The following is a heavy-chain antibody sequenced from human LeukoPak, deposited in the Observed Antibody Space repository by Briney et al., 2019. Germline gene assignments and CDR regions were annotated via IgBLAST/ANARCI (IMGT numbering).Heavy chain of an antibody. V-gene: IGHV4-59*08. CDR3: ARHSGYDDDAFDI. D-gene: IGHD5-12*01. CDR2: IYYSGST. CDR1: GGSISSYY. Sequence: PPETLPLTCTVSGGSISSYYWSWIRQPPGKGLEWIGYIYYSGSTNYNPSLKSRVTISVDTSKNQFSLKLSSVTAADTAVYYCARHSGYDDDAFDIWGQGTMVTVSS. J-gene: IGHJ3*02.